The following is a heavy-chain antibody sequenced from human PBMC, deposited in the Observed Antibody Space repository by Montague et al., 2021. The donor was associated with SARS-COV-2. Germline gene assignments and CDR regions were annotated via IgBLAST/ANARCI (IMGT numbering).Heavy chain of an antibody. D-gene: IGHD3-10*01. CDR3: ARDRLL. J-gene: IGHJ4*02. CDR2: INQDGSEK. CDR1: GFTFISYW. V-gene: IGHV3-7*01. Sequence: SLRLSCAASGFTFISYWMSWVRQAPGKGLEWVANINQDGSEKSYVDSVKGRFAISGDNAKNSLYLQMNSLRAEDTAVYYCARDRLLGGQGTLVTVSS.